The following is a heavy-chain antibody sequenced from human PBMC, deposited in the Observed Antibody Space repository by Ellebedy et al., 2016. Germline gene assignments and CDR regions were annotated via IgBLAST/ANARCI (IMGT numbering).Heavy chain of an antibody. J-gene: IGHJ5*02. CDR3: ARDLGFGEGAWFDP. CDR2: IYYSGST. V-gene: IGHV4-39*07. D-gene: IGHD3-10*01. CDR1: GGSISSSSYY. Sequence: SETLSLXXTVSGGSISSSSYYWGWIRQPPGKGLEWIGSIYYSGSTYYNPSLKSRVTISVDTSKNQFSLKLSSVTAADTAVYYCARDLGFGEGAWFDPWGQGTLVTVSS.